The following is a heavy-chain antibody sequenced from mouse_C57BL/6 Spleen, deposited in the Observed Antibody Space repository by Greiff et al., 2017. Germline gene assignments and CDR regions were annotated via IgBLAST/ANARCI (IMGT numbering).Heavy chain of an antibody. D-gene: IGHD2-3*01. CDR3: ARGGYYDWYFDV. Sequence: QVQLQQPGAELVKPGASVKMSCKASGYTFTSYWITWVKQRPGQGLEWIGDIYPGSGSTNYNENFKSKATLTVDTSSSTAYMQLSSLTSEDSAVYYCARGGYYDWYFDVWGTGPTVTVSS. V-gene: IGHV1-55*01. J-gene: IGHJ1*03. CDR1: GYTFTSYW. CDR2: IYPGSGST.